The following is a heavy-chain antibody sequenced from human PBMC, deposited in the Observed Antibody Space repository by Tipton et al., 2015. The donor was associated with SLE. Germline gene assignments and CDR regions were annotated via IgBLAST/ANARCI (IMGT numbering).Heavy chain of an antibody. J-gene: IGHJ3*02. Sequence: LRLSCTVSGGSISSYYWSWIRQPPGKGLEWIGYIYYSGSTNYNPSLKSRVTISADTSKNQFSLKLSSVTAADTAVYYCARDRTGGDAFDIWGQGTMVTVSS. CDR2: IYYSGST. V-gene: IGHV4-59*01. CDR1: GGSISSYY. CDR3: ARDRTGGDAFDI. D-gene: IGHD3-10*01.